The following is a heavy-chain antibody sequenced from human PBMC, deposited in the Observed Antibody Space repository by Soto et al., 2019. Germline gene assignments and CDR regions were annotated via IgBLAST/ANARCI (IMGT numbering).Heavy chain of an antibody. V-gene: IGHV4-39*02. J-gene: IGHJ5*02. CDR3: ARESRYNWFDP. CDR2: VYYSGTT. CDR1: GGSISIRDYY. Sequence: QMQLQESGPGLVKPSETLSLTCTVSGGSISIRDYYWGWIRQPPGKGLEWIGSVYYSGTTYYNPSLKSRVTISVDTSKNQFSLKVSSVTAADTAVYYCARESRYNWFDPWGHGNLVTVSS.